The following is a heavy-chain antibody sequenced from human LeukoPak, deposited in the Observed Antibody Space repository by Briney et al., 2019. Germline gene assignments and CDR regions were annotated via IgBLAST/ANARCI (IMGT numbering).Heavy chain of an antibody. Sequence: PGGSLRLSCTASGFTFSTHWMTWVRQPPGKGLEWVANIKEDGSVKYYVDSVKGRFTISRDNAKNSLYLQMNSLRDEDTAVFYCASGSGHWGQGTLVTVSS. CDR2: IKEDGSVK. CDR3: ASGSGH. V-gene: IGHV3-7*01. D-gene: IGHD2-2*03. CDR1: GFTFSTHW. J-gene: IGHJ4*02.